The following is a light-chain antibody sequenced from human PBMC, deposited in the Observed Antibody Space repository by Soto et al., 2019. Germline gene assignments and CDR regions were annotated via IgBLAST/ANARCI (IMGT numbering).Light chain of an antibody. Sequence: IPLTQSPSSLSASVGDRVTITCRASPGISSYLAWYQQKPGKAPKLLIYAASTLQSGVPSRFSGSGYGTDFTLTIISLQPEDFATYYCQQLNSYPLTFGGGTRVEIK. J-gene: IGKJ4*01. CDR1: PGISSY. CDR3: QQLNSYPLT. V-gene: IGKV1-9*01. CDR2: AAS.